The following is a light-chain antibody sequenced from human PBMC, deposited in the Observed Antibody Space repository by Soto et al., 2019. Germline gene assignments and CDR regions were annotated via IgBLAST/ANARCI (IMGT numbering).Light chain of an antibody. CDR1: SSDVGTYNL. V-gene: IGLV2-23*01. CDR3: CSFTINSTVV. J-gene: IGLJ2*01. Sequence: QSALTQPASVSGSPGQSISISCTGTSSDVGTYNLVSWYQQHPGKAPKLIIYEGGKRPSGVSNRFSGSKSGNTASLTISGLQAADEADYYCCSFTINSTVVFGRGTKVTVL. CDR2: EGG.